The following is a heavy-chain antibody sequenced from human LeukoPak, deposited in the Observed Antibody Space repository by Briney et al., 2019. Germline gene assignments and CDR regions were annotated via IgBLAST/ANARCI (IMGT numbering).Heavy chain of an antibody. J-gene: IGHJ4*02. CDR1: GFTFSSFA. V-gene: IGHV3-23*01. D-gene: IGHD2-8*02. Sequence: GGSLRLSCAASGFTFSSFAMSWVRQAPGKGLEWVSAISGSGGSTYYADSVKGRFTISRDNSKSTLSLQMNSLRAEDTAIYYCATYRQVLLPFESWGQGTLVTVSS. CDR3: ATYRQVLLPFES. CDR2: ISGSGGST.